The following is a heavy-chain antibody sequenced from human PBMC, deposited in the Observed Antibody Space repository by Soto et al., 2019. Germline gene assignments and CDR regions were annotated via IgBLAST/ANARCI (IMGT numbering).Heavy chain of an antibody. Sequence: QAQLVESGGGVVQPGRSLRLSCAASGFTFSSYAMHWVRQAPGKGLEWVAVISYDGSEKHHADSVKGRFTISRDNSKISLYLQMNSLRPEDTAVYYCARAEAWALPCYRFDYWGQGTLITVSS. J-gene: IGHJ4*02. CDR3: ARAEAWALPCYRFDY. D-gene: IGHD3-16*02. V-gene: IGHV3-30-3*01. CDR2: ISYDGSEK. CDR1: GFTFSSYA.